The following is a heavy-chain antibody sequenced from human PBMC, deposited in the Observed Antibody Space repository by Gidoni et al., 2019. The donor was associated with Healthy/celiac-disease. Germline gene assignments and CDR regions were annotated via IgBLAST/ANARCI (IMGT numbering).Heavy chain of an antibody. V-gene: IGHV1-8*01. Sequence: QAQLVHTGAEVQKPGASVKVSCKASGYTFASYDINWVRQATGHGLEWMGWMKPNSGIRGYVQKFQSRVTMTRNISIGTAYMELSSLKSDYTAVYYCARGYTKSRFFDPWGQGTLVTVSS. CDR3: ARGYTKSRFFDP. J-gene: IGHJ5*02. D-gene: IGHD1-1*01. CDR2: MKPNSGIR. CDR1: GYTFASYD.